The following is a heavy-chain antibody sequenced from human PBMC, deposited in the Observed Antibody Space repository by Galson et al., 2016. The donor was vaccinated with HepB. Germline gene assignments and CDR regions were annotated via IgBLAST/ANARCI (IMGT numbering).Heavy chain of an antibody. J-gene: IGHJ4*02. CDR3: ASPFGHLAVAGNFDL. D-gene: IGHD6-19*01. CDR2: ISPGGGI. Sequence: SETLSLTCAVSGDPVTSRTWWSWVRQAPGEGLEWIGEISPGGGINYNPSLKTRVTMSVDASENQLSLILTSMTAADTAVYYCASPFGHLAVAGNFDLWGQGILVTVSS. CDR1: GDPVTSRTW. V-gene: IGHV4-4*02.